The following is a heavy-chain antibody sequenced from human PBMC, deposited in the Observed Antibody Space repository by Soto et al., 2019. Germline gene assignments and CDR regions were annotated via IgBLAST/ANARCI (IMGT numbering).Heavy chain of an antibody. CDR2: TDHSGST. D-gene: IGHD1-26*01. Sequence: QVQLQESGPGLVKPSGTLSLACAVSGGSLRGSNWWSWVRQPPGRGLEWIGETDHSGSTNYNPALKSRVTILVDRSNNQISLKLNSVTAADTAVYYCARRGSDQPIGMDVWGQGTTFTVSS. J-gene: IGHJ6*02. V-gene: IGHV4-4*02. CDR1: GGSLRGSNW. CDR3: ARRGSDQPIGMDV.